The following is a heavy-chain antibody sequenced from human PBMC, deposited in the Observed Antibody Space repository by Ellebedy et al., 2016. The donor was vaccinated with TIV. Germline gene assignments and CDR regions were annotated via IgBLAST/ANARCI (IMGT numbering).Heavy chain of an antibody. Sequence: GESLKISCAASRFTFSTYGMHWVRQPPGQGLECVAVIWYDGSNKYCADSVKGRFPISRDNSKSTLYLQMNSLRAEDTAVYSCARDRVYCGGDCYFSYSYYGVDVWGQGTTVTVAS. CDR1: RFTFSTYG. J-gene: IGHJ6*02. V-gene: IGHV3-33*01. D-gene: IGHD2-21*02. CDR2: IWYDGSNK. CDR3: ARDRVYCGGDCYFSYSYYGVDV.